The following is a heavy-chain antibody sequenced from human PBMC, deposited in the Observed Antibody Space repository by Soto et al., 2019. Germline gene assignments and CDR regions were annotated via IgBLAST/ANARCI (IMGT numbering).Heavy chain of an antibody. CDR3: ARGGSYYDSSGYYTYFDY. CDR1: GGTFSSYA. J-gene: IGHJ4*02. D-gene: IGHD3-22*01. Sequence: SVKVSCKASGGTFSSYAISWVRQAPGQGLEWMGGIIPIFGTANYAQKFQGRVTITADESTSTAYMELSSLRSEDTAVYYCARGGSYYDSSGYYTYFDYWGQGTLVTVSS. V-gene: IGHV1-69*13. CDR2: IIPIFGTA.